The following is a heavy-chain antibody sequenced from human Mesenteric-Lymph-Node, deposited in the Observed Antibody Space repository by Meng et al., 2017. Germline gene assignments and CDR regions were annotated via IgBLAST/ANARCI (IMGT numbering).Heavy chain of an antibody. CDR3: AREERSGSYRLFDA. CDR2: AYYTGST. J-gene: IGHJ5*02. D-gene: IGHD3-22*01. CDR1: DGSISTNHW. Sequence: SETLSLTCAVSDGSISTNHWWSWVRQSPGKGLEWIGDAYYTGSTNFNPSLKSRVTISVDKSNNQFSLKLSFVTAADTGMYYCAREERSGSYRLFDAWGQGVLVTVSS. V-gene: IGHV4-4*02.